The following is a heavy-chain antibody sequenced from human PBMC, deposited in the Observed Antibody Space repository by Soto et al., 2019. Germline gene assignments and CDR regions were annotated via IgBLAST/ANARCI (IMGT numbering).Heavy chain of an antibody. D-gene: IGHD1-26*01. CDR2: ISGYNGDT. CDR3: ARDLGGGSGSFYDY. CDR1: GYTFTTYG. J-gene: IGHJ4*02. Sequence: QVQLAQSGAEVKKPGASVKVPCKVSGYTFTTYGVAWVRQAPGQGLEWMGWISGYNGDTKYAQKFQGRITMTTDTSTTTAYMELRSLRSDDTAVYYCARDLGGGSGSFYDYWGQGTLVTVSS. V-gene: IGHV1-18*04.